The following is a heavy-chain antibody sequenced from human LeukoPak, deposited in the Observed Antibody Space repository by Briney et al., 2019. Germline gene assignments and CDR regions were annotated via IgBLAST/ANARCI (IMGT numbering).Heavy chain of an antibody. Sequence: GGSLRLSCAASGFTFSNYWMTWVRQAPGKGLEWVANIKQDGSNKYYVDSVKGRFTISRDNAKDSLFLQMNSLRAEDTAVYYCGKRGGGLVIEYYFDYWGQGTLVTVSS. J-gene: IGHJ4*02. CDR1: GFTFSNYW. CDR3: GKRGGGLVIEYYFDY. V-gene: IGHV3-7*01. CDR2: IKQDGSNK. D-gene: IGHD3-9*01.